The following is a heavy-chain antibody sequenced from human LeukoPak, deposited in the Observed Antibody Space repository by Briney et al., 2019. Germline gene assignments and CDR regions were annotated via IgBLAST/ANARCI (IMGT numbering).Heavy chain of an antibody. CDR1: GGTFSSYG. CDR3: ARDPFVGATNWFDP. D-gene: IGHD1-26*01. J-gene: IGHJ5*02. V-gene: IGHV1-69*06. Sequence: SVKVSCKASGGTFSSYGISWVRQAPGQGLEWMGGIIPIFGTANYAQKFQGRVTITADKSTSTAYMELSSLRSEDTAVYYCARDPFVGATNWFDPWGQGTLVTVSS. CDR2: IIPIFGTA.